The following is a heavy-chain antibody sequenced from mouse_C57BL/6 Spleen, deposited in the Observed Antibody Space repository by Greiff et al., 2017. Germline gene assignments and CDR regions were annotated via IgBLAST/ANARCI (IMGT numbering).Heavy chain of an antibody. J-gene: IGHJ3*01. V-gene: IGHV2-2*01. CDR2: IWSGGST. CDR1: GFSFTSYG. CDR3: ARNGDCGSSLGAY. Sequence: VQLQQSGPGLVQPSQSLSITCTVSGFSFTSYGVHWVRQSPGKGLEWLGVIWSGGSTDYNAAFISRLSISKDNSKSQVFFKMNSLQADDTAIYYCARNGDCGSSLGAYWGQGTLVTVSA. D-gene: IGHD1-1*01.